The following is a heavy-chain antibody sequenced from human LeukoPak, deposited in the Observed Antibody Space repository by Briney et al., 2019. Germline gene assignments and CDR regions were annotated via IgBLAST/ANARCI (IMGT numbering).Heavy chain of an antibody. CDR3: ARHASDSSGFYNYYGMDV. CDR2: MYYSGST. J-gene: IGHJ6*02. CDR1: GGSFSSSSYY. D-gene: IGHD3-22*01. V-gene: IGHV4-39*01. Sequence: SETLSLTCTVSGGSFSSSSYYWGWIRQPPGKGLEWIGSMYYSGSTNYNPSHKSRVTISADTSTNQIFLKVSSVTAAETAVYYCARHASDSSGFYNYYGMDVWGQGTTVTVSS.